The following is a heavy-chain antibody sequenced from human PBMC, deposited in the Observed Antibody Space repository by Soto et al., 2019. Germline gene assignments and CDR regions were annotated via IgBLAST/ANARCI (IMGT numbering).Heavy chain of an antibody. V-gene: IGHV1-69*13. CDR1: GGTFSSYA. Sequence: ASVKVSCKASGGTFSSYAISWVRQAPGQGLEWMGGIIPIFGTANYAQKFQGRVTITADESTSTAYMELSSLRSEDTAVYYCARDYYDSSGYHPPYNWFDPWGQGTLVTVSS. D-gene: IGHD3-22*01. CDR2: IIPIFGTA. CDR3: ARDYYDSSGYHPPYNWFDP. J-gene: IGHJ5*02.